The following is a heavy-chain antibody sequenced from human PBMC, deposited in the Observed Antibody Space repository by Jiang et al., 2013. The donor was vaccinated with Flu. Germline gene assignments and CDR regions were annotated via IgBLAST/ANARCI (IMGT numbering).Heavy chain of an antibody. CDR2: IIPIFGTA. CDR3: ARDHVEMATIIRYYYYGMDV. V-gene: IGHV1-69*01. CDR1: EAPSAAML. D-gene: IGHD5-24*01. J-gene: IGHJ6*02. Sequence: SSVKVSRKASEAPSAAMLSAGCDRPLDKGLEWMGGIIPIFGTANYAQKFQGRVTITADESTSTAYMELSSLRSEDTAVYYCARDHVEMATIIRYYYYGMDVWGQGTTVTVSS.